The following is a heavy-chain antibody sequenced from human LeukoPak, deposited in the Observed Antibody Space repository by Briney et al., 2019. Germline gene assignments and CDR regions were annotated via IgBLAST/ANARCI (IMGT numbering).Heavy chain of an antibody. CDR2: INHSGST. V-gene: IGHV4-34*01. D-gene: IGHD2-15*01. CDR1: GGSFSGYY. CDR3: ARGMDIVVVVAATPFDY. Sequence: PSETLSFTCAVYGGSFSGYYWSWIRQPPGKGLEWIGEINHSGSTNYNPSLKSRVTISVDTSKNQFSLKLSSVTAADTAVYYCARGMDIVVVVAATPFDYWGQGTLVTVSS. J-gene: IGHJ4*02.